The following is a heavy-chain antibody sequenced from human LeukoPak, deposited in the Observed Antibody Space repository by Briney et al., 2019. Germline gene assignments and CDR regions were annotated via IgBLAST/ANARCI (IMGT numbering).Heavy chain of an antibody. CDR3: AGLGYSSSWNKYYYYGMDV. J-gene: IGHJ6*02. Sequence: PSETLSLTCTVSGGSISSYYWSWIRQPPGKGLEWIGYIYYSGSTNYNPSLKSRVTISVDTSKNQFSLKLSSVTAADTAVYYCAGLGYSSSWNKYYYYGMDVWGQGTTVTVSS. V-gene: IGHV4-59*01. CDR2: IYYSGST. CDR1: GGSISSYY. D-gene: IGHD6-13*01.